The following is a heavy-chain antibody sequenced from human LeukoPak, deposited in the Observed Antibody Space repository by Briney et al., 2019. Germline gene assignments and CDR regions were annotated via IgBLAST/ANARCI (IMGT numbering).Heavy chain of an antibody. V-gene: IGHV3-30*02. CDR2: IRFDGSNK. J-gene: IGHJ4*02. D-gene: IGHD1-20*01. CDR1: GFTFSSYG. Sequence: GGSLRLSCAASGFTFSSYGMHWVRQAPGKGLEWVAFIRFDGSNKDFADSVKGRFTISRDNSKNTLHLQMNSLRAEDTAVYYCAKDQNNWKYVYLDLWGQGTLVTVSS. CDR3: AKDQNNWKYVYLDL.